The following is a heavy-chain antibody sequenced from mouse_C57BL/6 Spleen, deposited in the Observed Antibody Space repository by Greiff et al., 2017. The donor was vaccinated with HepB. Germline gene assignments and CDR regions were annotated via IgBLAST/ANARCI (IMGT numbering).Heavy chain of an antibody. V-gene: IGHV2-3*01. Sequence: VQLQESGPGLVAPSQSLSITCTVSGFSLTSYGVSWVRQPPGKGLEWRGVIWGDGSKNYHSALISRLSISKDNSKSQVFLKLNSLQTDDTATYYCAKRNSDYYGSSYYAMDYWGQGTSVTVSS. CDR1: GFSLTSYG. CDR3: AKRNSDYYGSSYYAMDY. D-gene: IGHD1-1*01. CDR2: IWGDGSK. J-gene: IGHJ4*01.